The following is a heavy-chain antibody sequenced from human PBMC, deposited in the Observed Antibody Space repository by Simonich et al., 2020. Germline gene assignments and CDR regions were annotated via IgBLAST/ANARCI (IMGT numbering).Heavy chain of an antibody. V-gene: IGHV1-2*06. J-gene: IGHJ3*02. CDR2: NNPNSGGT. D-gene: IGHD3-22*01. Sequence: QVQLVQSGAEVKKPGASVKVSCKASGYTFTGYYMHWVRQAPGQGLEWMGRNNPNSGGTNDAQKLQGRVTMTRDTSISTAYMELSRLRSDDTAVYYCARDWYYYDSSGYYSDAFDIWGQGTMVTVSS. CDR3: ARDWYYYDSSGYYSDAFDI. CDR1: GYTFTGYY.